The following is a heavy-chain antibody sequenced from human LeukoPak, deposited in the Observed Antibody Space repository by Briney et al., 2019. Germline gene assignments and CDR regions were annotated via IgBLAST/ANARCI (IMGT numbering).Heavy chain of an antibody. V-gene: IGHV1-2*02. J-gene: IGHJ4*02. CDR3: AREYSGSYSLDY. CDR2: INPNSGGT. D-gene: IGHD1-26*01. Sequence: ASVKVSYKASGYTFTGYYMHWVRQAPGQGLEWMGWINPNSGGTNYAQKFQGRVTMTRDTSISTAYMELSRLRSDDTAVYYCAREYSGSYSLDYWGQGTLVTVSS. CDR1: GYTFTGYY.